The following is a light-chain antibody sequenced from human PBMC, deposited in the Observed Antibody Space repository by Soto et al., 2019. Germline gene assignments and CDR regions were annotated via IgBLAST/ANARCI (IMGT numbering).Light chain of an antibody. CDR1: QSISSW. CDR3: QQYNSYWT. CDR2: KAS. J-gene: IGKJ1*01. Sequence: IRMTQSPSSLSASTGDRVTITCRASQSISSWLAWYQQKPGKAPKLLIYKASSLESGVPSRFSGSGYGTEFTLTISSLQPDDFATYYCQQYNSYWTFGQGTKVDI. V-gene: IGKV1-5*03.